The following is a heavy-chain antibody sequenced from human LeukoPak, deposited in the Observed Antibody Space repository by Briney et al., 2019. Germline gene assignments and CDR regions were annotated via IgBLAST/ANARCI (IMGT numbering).Heavy chain of an antibody. V-gene: IGHV1-18*01. CDR3: ARTRNYDFWSGLDY. Sequence: ASVKVSCKASGYTFTSYGISWVRQAPGQGLEWMGWISAYNGNTNYAQKLQGRVTITTDESTSTAYMELSSLRSEDTAVYYCARTRNYDFWSGLDYWGQGTLVTVSS. J-gene: IGHJ4*02. CDR2: ISAYNGNT. CDR1: GYTFTSYG. D-gene: IGHD3-3*01.